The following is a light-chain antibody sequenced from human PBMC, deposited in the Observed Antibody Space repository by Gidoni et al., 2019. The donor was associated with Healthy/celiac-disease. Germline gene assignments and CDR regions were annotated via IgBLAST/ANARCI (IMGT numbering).Light chain of an antibody. CDR2: AAS. CDR3: QQTYSTPPET. V-gene: IGKV1-39*01. J-gene: IGKJ1*01. CDR1: QSISNY. Sequence: DIQMTQSPSSLSASVGDRVTITCRASQSISNYLYWYQQKPGKAPKLLMYAASSLQSGVPSRFSGSGSGTDFTLTISSLQPEDFATYYCQQTYSTPPETFGQGTKVEI.